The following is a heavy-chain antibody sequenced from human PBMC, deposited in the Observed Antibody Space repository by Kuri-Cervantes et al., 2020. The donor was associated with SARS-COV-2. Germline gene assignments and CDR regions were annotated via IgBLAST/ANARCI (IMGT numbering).Heavy chain of an antibody. CDR3: ESFRWFGELPTYYFDY. Sequence: GSLRLSCTVSGGSISSYYWSWIRQPPGKGRGWIGYICYSGSTNNNHYLKSRVTISVDASKTQFSLKLSSVTAADTAVYYCESFRWFGELPTYYFDYWGQGTLVTVSS. CDR1: GGSISSYY. CDR2: ICYSGST. J-gene: IGHJ4*02. V-gene: IGHV4-59*01. D-gene: IGHD3-10*01.